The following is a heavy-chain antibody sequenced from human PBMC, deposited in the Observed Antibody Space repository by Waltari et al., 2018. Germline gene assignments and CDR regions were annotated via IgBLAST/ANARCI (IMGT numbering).Heavy chain of an antibody. J-gene: IGHJ3*02. V-gene: IGHV3-21*04. CDR3: AGGRDDFWSDDAFDI. D-gene: IGHD3-3*01. Sequence: EVQLVESGGGLVKPGGSLRLSCAASGFTFSSYSMNWVRQAPGQGLEWVSSISSSSSYRYYADSVKGRFTISRDNAKNSLYLQMNSLRAEDTAVYYCAGGRDDFWSDDAFDIWGQGTMVTVSS. CDR1: GFTFSSYS. CDR2: ISSSSSYR.